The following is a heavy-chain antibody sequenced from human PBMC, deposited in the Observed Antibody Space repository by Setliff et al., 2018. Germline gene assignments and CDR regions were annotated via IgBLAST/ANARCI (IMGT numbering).Heavy chain of an antibody. V-gene: IGHV4-4*08. Sequence: SQTLSLTCIVSADSMNNNFWTWIRRPPGKGLEWIGYIYPDGTTNYNPSLKSRMTISLDMSKNQFSLTLRSVTAADTAMYYCARGINSVSWTPKYWGRGTLVTVSS. CDR2: IYPDGTT. CDR1: ADSMNNNF. D-gene: IGHD6-13*01. J-gene: IGHJ4*02. CDR3: ARGINSVSWTPKY.